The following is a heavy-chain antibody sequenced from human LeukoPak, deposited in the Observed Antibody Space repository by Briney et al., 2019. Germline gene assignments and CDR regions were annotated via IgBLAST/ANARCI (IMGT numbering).Heavy chain of an antibody. Sequence: GGSLRLSCAAHGFTVSSKYMSWVRQAPGKGLEWVSVIYRGGRTYYAYSVKGRFTISRDNSKNTPYLQMNSLRAEDTAVYYCARVYYGSGSLYYYYYYMDVWGKGTTVTISS. CDR1: GFTVSSKY. CDR3: ARVYYGSGSLYYYYYYMDV. J-gene: IGHJ6*03. V-gene: IGHV3-53*01. CDR2: IYRGGRT. D-gene: IGHD3-10*01.